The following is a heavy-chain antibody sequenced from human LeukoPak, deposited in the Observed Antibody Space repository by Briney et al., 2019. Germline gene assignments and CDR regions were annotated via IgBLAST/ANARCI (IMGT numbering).Heavy chain of an antibody. Sequence: PGGSLRLSCAASGFTFDDYGMSWVRQAPGKGLEWVSGINWNGGSTGYADSVKGRFTISRDNAKNSLYLQMNSLRAEDMALYYCARGREYYYDSSGYLYYFDYWGQGTLVTVSS. V-gene: IGHV3-20*04. CDR3: ARGREYYYDSSGYLYYFDY. D-gene: IGHD3-22*01. CDR1: GFTFDDYG. CDR2: INWNGGST. J-gene: IGHJ4*02.